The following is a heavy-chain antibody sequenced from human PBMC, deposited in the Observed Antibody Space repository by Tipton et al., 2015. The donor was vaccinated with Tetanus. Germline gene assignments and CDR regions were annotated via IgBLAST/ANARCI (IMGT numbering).Heavy chain of an antibody. V-gene: IGHV3-15*01. J-gene: IGHJ4*02. CDR3: TTDHIVGAPSFDY. D-gene: IGHD1-26*01. CDR2: IKSKTDGGTT. CDR1: GFTFSNAW. Sequence: SLRLSCAASGFTFSNAWMSWARQAPGKGLEWVGRIKSKTDGGTTDYAAPVKGRFTISRDDSKNTLYLQMNSLKTGDTAVYYCTTDHIVGAPSFDYWGQGTLVTVSS.